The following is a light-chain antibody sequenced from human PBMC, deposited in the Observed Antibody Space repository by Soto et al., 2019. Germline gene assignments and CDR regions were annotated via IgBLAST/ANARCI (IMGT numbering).Light chain of an antibody. CDR1: QSVLYSSNNKNY. CDR3: QQYYSTLPT. J-gene: IGKJ1*01. Sequence: DIVMTQSPDSLAVSLGERATINCKSSQSVLYSSNNKNYLAWYQQKPGQPPKLLIYRASTRESGVPDRFSGSGSGTDFTLTISSLQAEDVAVYYCQQYYSTLPTFDQGTKVEIK. V-gene: IGKV4-1*01. CDR2: RAS.